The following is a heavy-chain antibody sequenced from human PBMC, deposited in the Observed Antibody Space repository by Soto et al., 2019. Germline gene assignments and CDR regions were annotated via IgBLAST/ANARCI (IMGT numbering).Heavy chain of an antibody. CDR1: GYTFTSYD. CDR2: MNPNSGNT. Sequence: ASVKVSCKASGYTFTSYDINWVRQATGLGLEWMGWMNPNSGNTGYAQKFQGRVTMTRNTSISTAYMELSSLRSEDTAVYYCARDQSWHDLVWWFDPWGQGTLVTVSS. J-gene: IGHJ5*02. D-gene: IGHD1-1*01. V-gene: IGHV1-8*01. CDR3: ARDQSWHDLVWWFDP.